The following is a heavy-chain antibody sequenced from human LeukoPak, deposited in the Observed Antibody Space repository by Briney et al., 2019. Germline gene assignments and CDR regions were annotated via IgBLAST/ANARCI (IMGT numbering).Heavy chain of an antibody. CDR3: AKSYSGSYYVIDY. V-gene: IGHV3-30-3*02. J-gene: IGHJ4*02. D-gene: IGHD1-26*01. Sequence: PGRSLTLSCAASGFTFSGYAIHWVRQAPGKGLEWVALISYDGSNKYYADSVKGRFTISRDNSKNTLYLQMNSLRTEDTAVYYCAKSYSGSYYVIDYWGQGTLVTVS. CDR1: GFTFSGYA. CDR2: ISYDGSNK.